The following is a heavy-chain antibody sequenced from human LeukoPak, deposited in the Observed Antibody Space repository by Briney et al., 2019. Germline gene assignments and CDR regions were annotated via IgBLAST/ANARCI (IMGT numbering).Heavy chain of an antibody. Sequence: SETLSLTCTVSGGSIGSYYWNWIRQPPGKGLEWIGYIHYSGSTNHNASLKSRVTISVDTSKNQFSLKLSSVTAADTAVYYCARDGVAGGFDYWGQGTLVTVSS. J-gene: IGHJ4*02. CDR1: GGSIGSYY. CDR3: ARDGVAGGFDY. D-gene: IGHD6-19*01. CDR2: IHYSGST. V-gene: IGHV4-59*01.